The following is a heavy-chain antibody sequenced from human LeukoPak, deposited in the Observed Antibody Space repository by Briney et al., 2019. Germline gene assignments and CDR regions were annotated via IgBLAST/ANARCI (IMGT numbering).Heavy chain of an antibody. D-gene: IGHD3-22*01. CDR1: GFTFSSYA. V-gene: IGHV3-23*01. CDR2: ISGSGGST. J-gene: IGHJ4*02. CDR3: AKASGTDSSAYYGHPFDY. Sequence: GGSLRLSCAASGFTFSSYAMSWVRQAPGKGLEWVSAISGSGGSTYYADSVKGRFTISRDNSKNTLYLQMNSLRAEDTAVYYCAKASGTDSSAYYGHPFDYWGQGTLVTVSS.